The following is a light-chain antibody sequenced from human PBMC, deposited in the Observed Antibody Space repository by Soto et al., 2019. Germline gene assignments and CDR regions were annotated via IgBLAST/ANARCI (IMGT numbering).Light chain of an antibody. J-gene: IGKJ1*01. CDR2: GAS. CDR3: QQYISSPLT. CDR1: QTISSN. Sequence: ELVMTQSPATLAVSPGETATLSCRASQTISSNLAWYQQKSGQAPRLLIYGASTRATGIPDRFSASGSGTDFTLTISRLEPEDFAVYYCQQYISSPLTFGQGTKVDI. V-gene: IGKV3-15*01.